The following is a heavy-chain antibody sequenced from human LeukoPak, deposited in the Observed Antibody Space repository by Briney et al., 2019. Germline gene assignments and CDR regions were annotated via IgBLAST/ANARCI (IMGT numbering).Heavy chain of an antibody. J-gene: IGHJ3*01. CDR1: GFTFSTYW. V-gene: IGHV3-74*01. CDR3: ASGGDAFDV. CDR2: INTDGSTT. Sequence: PGGSLRLSCAASGFTFSTYWMHWVRQAPGKGLVWVSRINTDGSTTTNADSVKGRFTISRDNAKHTLYLQMNSLRAEDTAVYYYASGGDAFDVWGRGTMVTVSS.